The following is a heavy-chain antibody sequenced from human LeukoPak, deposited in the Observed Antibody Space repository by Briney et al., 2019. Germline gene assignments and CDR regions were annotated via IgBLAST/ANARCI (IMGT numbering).Heavy chain of an antibody. D-gene: IGHD2-21*02. J-gene: IGHJ4*01. CDR2: ISSSGSNT. CDR3: ARDRGAYCGGDCYLGFDY. CDR1: GFSFNTYS. V-gene: IGHV3-48*04. Sequence: QPGGSLRLSCAASGFSFNTYSMNWVRQAPGKGLEWVSYISSSGSNTYYADSVKGRFTISRDNAKKSLYLQMTSLTAEDTAVYYCARDRGAYCGGDCYLGFDYWGRGTLVTVSS.